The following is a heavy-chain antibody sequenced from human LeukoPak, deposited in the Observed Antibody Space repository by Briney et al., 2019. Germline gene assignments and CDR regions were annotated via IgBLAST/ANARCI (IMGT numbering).Heavy chain of an antibody. V-gene: IGHV1-18*01. Sequence: ASVTVSCKASGYTFTSYGISWVRQAPGQGLEWMGWISAYNGNTNYAQRLQGRVTMTTDTSTSTAYMELRSLRSDDTAAYYCARAVIAAAGSVYWGQGTLVTVSS. D-gene: IGHD6-13*01. CDR1: GYTFTSYG. CDR3: ARAVIAAAGSVY. CDR2: ISAYNGNT. J-gene: IGHJ4*02.